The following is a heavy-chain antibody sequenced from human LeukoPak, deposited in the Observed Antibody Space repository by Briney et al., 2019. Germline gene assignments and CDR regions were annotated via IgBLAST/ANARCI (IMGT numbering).Heavy chain of an antibody. Sequence: GRSLRLSCAASGFTFNDYAMHWVRQAPGKGLEWVSGIGWNSHIIGYEDSVKGRFTISRDNARNSLSLQMNSLRAEDTAFYYCAKDRDSSGFAPYFAYWGQGILVTVSS. V-gene: IGHV3-9*01. D-gene: IGHD3-22*01. CDR1: GFTFNDYA. CDR3: AKDRDSSGFAPYFAY. J-gene: IGHJ4*02. CDR2: IGWNSHII.